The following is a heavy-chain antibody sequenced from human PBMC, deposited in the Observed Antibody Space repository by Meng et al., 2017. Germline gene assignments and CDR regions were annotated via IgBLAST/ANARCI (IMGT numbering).Heavy chain of an antibody. CDR1: GYTFTGYY. Sequence: ASVKVSCKASGYTFTGYYMHWGRQAPGQGLEWMGWINPNSGGTNYAQKFQGRVTMTRDTSISTAYMELSRLRSDDTAVYYCARDKVVRGGYYYYGMDVWGQGTTVTVSS. CDR2: INPNSGGT. V-gene: IGHV1-2*02. D-gene: IGHD3-10*01. J-gene: IGHJ6*02. CDR3: ARDKVVRGGYYYYGMDV.